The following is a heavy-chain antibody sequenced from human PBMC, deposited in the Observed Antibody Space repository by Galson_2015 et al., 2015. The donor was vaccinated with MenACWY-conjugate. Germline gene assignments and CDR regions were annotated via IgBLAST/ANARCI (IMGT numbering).Heavy chain of an antibody. V-gene: IGHV1-46*01. CDR2: INPSGGST. Sequence: SVKVSCKASGYAFTSYYIHWVRQAPGQGLEWMGIINPSGGSTSYAQKFQGRVTMTRDTSTSTVYMDLSSLRSEDTAVYYCARLAHIYYYGMDVSGQGTPVTVS. D-gene: IGHD2-21*01. J-gene: IGHJ6*02. CDR3: ARLAHIYYYGMDV. CDR1: GYAFTSYY.